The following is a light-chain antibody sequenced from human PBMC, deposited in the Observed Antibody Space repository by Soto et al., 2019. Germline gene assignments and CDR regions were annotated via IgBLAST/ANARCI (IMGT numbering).Light chain of an antibody. CDR1: QSLLHSNGYNY. Sequence: DIVMTQSPLSLPVTPGEPASISCRSSQSLLHSNGYNYLDWYLQKPGQSPQLLIYLGSNRASGVPDRFSGSGSCADFTLTSSRVEAGDVVVYYCLQALQSPYTFGQGTKVEIK. CDR2: LGS. CDR3: LQALQSPYT. J-gene: IGKJ2*01. V-gene: IGKV2-28*01.